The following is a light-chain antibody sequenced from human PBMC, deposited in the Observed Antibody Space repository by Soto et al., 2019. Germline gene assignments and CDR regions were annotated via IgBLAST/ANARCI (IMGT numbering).Light chain of an antibody. CDR1: QSISNN. J-gene: IGKJ4*01. CDR2: AAS. CDR3: QQSYRTPLT. V-gene: IGKV1-39*01. Sequence: DIQMTQSPSSLSASVGDRVTITCRASQSISNNLNWYQQKPAKAPRILIYAASSLQSGVPSRFSGSGSGTDFTLVINSLQPEDFTTYYCQQSYRTPLTFGGGTKVEIK.